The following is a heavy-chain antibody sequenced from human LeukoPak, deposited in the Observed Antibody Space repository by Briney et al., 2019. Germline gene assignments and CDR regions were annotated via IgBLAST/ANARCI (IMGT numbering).Heavy chain of an antibody. D-gene: IGHD3-3*01. CDR2: IRYDGSNK. CDR1: GFTFSSYG. V-gene: IGHV3-30*02. CDR3: AKEGGSNYDFWSGYYNHFDY. J-gene: IGHJ4*02. Sequence: GGSLRLSCAASGFTFSSYGMHWVRQAPGKGLEWVAFIRYDGSNKYYADSVKGRFTISRDNSKNTLYLQMNSLRAEDTAVHYCAKEGGSNYDFWSGYYNHFDYWGQGTLVTVSS.